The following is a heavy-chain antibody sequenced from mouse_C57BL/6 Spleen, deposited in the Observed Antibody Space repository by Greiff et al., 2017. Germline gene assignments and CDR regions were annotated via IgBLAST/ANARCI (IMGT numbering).Heavy chain of an antibody. J-gene: IGHJ4*01. V-gene: IGHV1-64*01. D-gene: IGHD2-1*01. CDR3: ARDYYGAMDY. Sequence: QVQLKASGAELVKPGASVKLSCKASGYTFTSYWMHWVKQRPGQGLEWIGMIHPNSGSTNYNEKFKSKATLTVDKSSSTAYMQLSSLTSEDSAVYYCARDYYGAMDYWGQGTSVTVSS. CDR2: IHPNSGST. CDR1: GYTFTSYW.